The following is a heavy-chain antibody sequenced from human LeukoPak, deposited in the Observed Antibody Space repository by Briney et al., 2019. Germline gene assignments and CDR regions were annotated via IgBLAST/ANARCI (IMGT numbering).Heavy chain of an antibody. V-gene: IGHV3-21*01. CDR2: ISSSSSYI. J-gene: IGHJ4*02. D-gene: IGHD6-19*01. CDR1: GFTFSSYS. Sequence: GGSLRLSCAASGFTFSSYSMNWVRQAPGKGLEWVSSISSSSSYIYYADSVKGRFTIPRDNAKNSLYLQMNSLRAEDTAVYYCARVVAVAGGDYWGQGTLVTVYS. CDR3: ARVVAVAGGDY.